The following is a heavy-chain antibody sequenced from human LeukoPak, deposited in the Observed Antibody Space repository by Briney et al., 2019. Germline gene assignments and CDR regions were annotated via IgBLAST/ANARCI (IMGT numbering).Heavy chain of an antibody. V-gene: IGHV3-21*01. CDR2: ISSSSIYI. CDR3: ARDIYYDSSGYYVY. CDR1: GFTFSSYS. J-gene: IGHJ4*02. D-gene: IGHD3-22*01. Sequence: PGGSLRLSCAGSGFTFSSYSMHWVRQAPGKGLEWVSSISSSSIYIYYADSLKGRFTISRDNAKNSLSLQMNSLRAEDTAVYYCARDIYYDSSGYYVYWGQGTLVTVSS.